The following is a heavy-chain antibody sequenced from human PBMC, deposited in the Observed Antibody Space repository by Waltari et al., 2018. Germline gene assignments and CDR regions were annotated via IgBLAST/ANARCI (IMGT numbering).Heavy chain of an antibody. Sequence: QVQLVQSGAEVKKPGASVKVSCKASGYTFTSYDINWVRQATGQGLEWMGWMNPNSGNTGYAQKFQGRVTMTRNTSISTAYMELSSLRSEDTAVYYCARGPRVLMVYAMTLHYYYYGMDVWGQGTTVTVSS. V-gene: IGHV1-8*02. CDR3: ARGPRVLMVYAMTLHYYYYGMDV. CDR2: MNPNSGNT. D-gene: IGHD2-8*01. CDR1: GYTFTSYD. J-gene: IGHJ6*02.